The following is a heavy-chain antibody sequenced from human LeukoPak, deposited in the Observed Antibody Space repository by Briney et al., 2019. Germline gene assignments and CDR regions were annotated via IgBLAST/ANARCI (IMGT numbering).Heavy chain of an antibody. V-gene: IGHV1-2*02. J-gene: IGHJ4*02. D-gene: IGHD2-2*01. CDR1: GYTFTGYY. CDR2: INPNSGGT. Sequence: ASVTVSCKASGYTFTGYYMHWVRQAPGQGLEWMGWINPNSGGTNYAQKFQGRVTMTRDTSISTAYMELSRLRSDDTAVYYCARGGATYQLPFYYFDYWGQGTLVTVSS. CDR3: ARGGATYQLPFYYFDY.